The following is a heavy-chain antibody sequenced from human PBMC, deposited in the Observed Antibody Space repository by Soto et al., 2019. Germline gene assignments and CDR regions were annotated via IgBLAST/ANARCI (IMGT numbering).Heavy chain of an antibody. J-gene: IGHJ5*02. CDR2: IHNSGSI. CDR1: NGSISSDY. CDR3: AALLQGSSGWERWFDP. D-gene: IGHD6-19*01. V-gene: IGHV4-59*01. Sequence: QVHLQESGPGLVKPSETLSLTCSVSNGSISSDYWSWIRQPPGKVLEWIGYIHNSGSINYNPSLKSRLTISLATSKNQISLKLRSVTAADTAVYYCAALLQGSSGWERWFDPWGQGTLVTVSS.